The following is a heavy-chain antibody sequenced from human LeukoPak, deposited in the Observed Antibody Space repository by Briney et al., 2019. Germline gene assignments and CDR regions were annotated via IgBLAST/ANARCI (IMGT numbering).Heavy chain of an antibody. D-gene: IGHD3-10*01. Sequence: GGSLRLSCAASGFTFSSYSMNWVRQAPGKGLEWVSCICTSSSYIYYADSVKGRFTISRDNAKNSLYLQMNSLRAEDTAVYYCARGPMLRGVIIRRSKSGYFDYWGQGTLVTVSS. CDR3: ARGPMLRGVIIRRSKSGYFDY. V-gene: IGHV3-21*01. J-gene: IGHJ4*02. CDR2: ICTSSSYI. CDR1: GFTFSSYS.